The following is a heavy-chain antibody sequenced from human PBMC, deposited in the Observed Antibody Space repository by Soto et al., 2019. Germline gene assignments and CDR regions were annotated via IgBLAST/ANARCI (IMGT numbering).Heavy chain of an antibody. CDR3: ARALGDYGDC. CDR1: GFTFSSYA. J-gene: IGHJ4*02. Sequence: QGQLAESGGGVVQPGRSLRLSCAASGFTFSSYAMPWVRQAPGKGLEWVAVISYDGSNKYYADSVKGRFTISRDNSKNTLYLQMNSLRVEDTAVYYCARALGDYGDCWGQGTLVTVSS. CDR2: ISYDGSNK. V-gene: IGHV3-30-3*01. D-gene: IGHD4-17*01.